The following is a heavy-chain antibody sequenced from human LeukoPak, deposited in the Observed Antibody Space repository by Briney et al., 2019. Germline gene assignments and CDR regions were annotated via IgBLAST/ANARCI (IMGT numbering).Heavy chain of an antibody. CDR2: IYPGDSDT. CDR1: GYSFTTYW. CDR3: ARRVHRGGSYSSHSDY. J-gene: IGHJ4*02. Sequence: GESLKISCKGSGYSFTTYWIAWACQMPGKGLEWMGNIYPGDSDTTYNPSFQGQVTISADKSISTAYLQWRSLKASDTAMYYCARRVHRGGSYSSHSDYWGQGTLVTVSS. V-gene: IGHV5-51*01. D-gene: IGHD1-26*01.